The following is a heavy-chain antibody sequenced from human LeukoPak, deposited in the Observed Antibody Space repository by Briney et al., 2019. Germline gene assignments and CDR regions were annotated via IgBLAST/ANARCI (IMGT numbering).Heavy chain of an antibody. CDR1: GGSISTYC. Sequence: SETLSLTCTVSGGSISTYCWSWIRQPAGKGLEWIGHICTSGSTNYNPSLKSRVTMSVDTSNNEFSLKLNSVTAADTAVYYCAREIAAADTYYMDVWGKGTTVTVSS. D-gene: IGHD6-13*01. V-gene: IGHV4-4*07. J-gene: IGHJ6*03. CDR3: AREIAAADTYYMDV. CDR2: ICTSGST.